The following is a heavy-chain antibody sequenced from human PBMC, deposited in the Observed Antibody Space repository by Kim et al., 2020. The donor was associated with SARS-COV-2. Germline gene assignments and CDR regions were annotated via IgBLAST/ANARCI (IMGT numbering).Heavy chain of an antibody. CDR3: ARVPYGDYLGADY. J-gene: IGHJ4*02. Sequence: SETLSLTCTVSGGSISSYYWSWIRQPPGKGLEWIGYIYYSGSTNYNPSLKSRVTISVDTSKNQFSLKLSSVTAADTAVYYCARVPYGDYLGADYWGQGTLVTVSS. CDR2: IYYSGST. D-gene: IGHD4-17*01. V-gene: IGHV4-59*01. CDR1: GGSISSYY.